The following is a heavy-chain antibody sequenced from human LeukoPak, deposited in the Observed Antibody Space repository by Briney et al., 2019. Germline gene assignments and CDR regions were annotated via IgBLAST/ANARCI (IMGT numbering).Heavy chain of an antibody. CDR3: AKNPKMDYYYYYMDF. V-gene: IGHV3-7*01. D-gene: IGHD2-8*01. Sequence: GGSLRLSCAASGFTFSSYWTSWVRQAPGKGLEWVANIKQDGSEKYYVDSVKGRFTISRDNAKNTLYLQMNSLRIEDTAVYYCAKNPKMDYYYYYMDFWGKGTTVTVSS. CDR1: GFTFSSYW. CDR2: IKQDGSEK. J-gene: IGHJ6*03.